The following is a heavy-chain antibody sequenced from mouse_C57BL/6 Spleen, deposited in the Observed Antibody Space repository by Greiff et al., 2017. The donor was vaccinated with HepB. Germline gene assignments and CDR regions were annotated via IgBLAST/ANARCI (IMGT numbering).Heavy chain of an antibody. CDR3: TRGEKQGRGFAY. J-gene: IGHJ3*01. Sequence: VQLQQSGAELVRPGASVTLSCKASGYTFTDYEMHWVKQTPVHGLEWIGAIDPETGGTAYNQKFKGKAILTADKSSSTAYMELSSLTSEDSAVYYCTRGEKQGRGFAYWGQGTLVTVSA. D-gene: IGHD4-1*01. V-gene: IGHV1-15*01. CDR1: GYTFTDYE. CDR2: IDPETGGT.